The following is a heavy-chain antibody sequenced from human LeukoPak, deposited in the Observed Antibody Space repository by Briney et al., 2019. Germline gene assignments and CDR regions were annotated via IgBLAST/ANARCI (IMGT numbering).Heavy chain of an antibody. CDR2: ISSSGSTI. Sequence: GGSLRLSCAASGFTFSSYEMNWVRQAPGKGLEWVSYISSSGSTIYYADSVKGRFTISRDNSKNTLYLQMNSLRAEDTAVYYCAKDSSVYYYDSRNFDYWGQGTLVTVSS. CDR1: GFTFSSYE. CDR3: AKDSSVYYYDSRNFDY. V-gene: IGHV3-48*03. J-gene: IGHJ4*02. D-gene: IGHD3-22*01.